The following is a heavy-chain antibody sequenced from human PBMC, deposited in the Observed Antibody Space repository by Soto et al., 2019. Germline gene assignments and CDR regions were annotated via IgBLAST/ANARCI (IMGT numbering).Heavy chain of an antibody. V-gene: IGHV3-21*04. J-gene: IGHJ5*02. D-gene: IGHD2-2*01. Sequence: GGSLRLSCAAAGCTCSSYGVSWVRQAPGKGLEWVSSISSSSSYIYYADSVKGRFTISRDNANNSLHLEMNSLKTEDTALYYCAKGRGALSVVSNWFDPWGQGTLVTVSS. CDR1: GCTCSSYG. CDR2: ISSSSSYI. CDR3: AKGRGALSVVSNWFDP.